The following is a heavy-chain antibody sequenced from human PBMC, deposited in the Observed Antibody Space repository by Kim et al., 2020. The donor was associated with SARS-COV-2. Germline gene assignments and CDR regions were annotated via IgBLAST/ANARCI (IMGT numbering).Heavy chain of an antibody. Sequence: GGSLRLSCAASGFTFSSYGMHWVRQAPGKGLEWVAVISYDGSNKYYADSVKGRFTISRDNSKNTLYLQMNSLRAEDTAVYYCAKGTWGGITMIVDYWGQGTLVTVSS. J-gene: IGHJ4*02. V-gene: IGHV3-30*18. CDR2: ISYDGSNK. CDR1: GFTFSSYG. CDR3: AKGTWGGITMIVDY. D-gene: IGHD3-22*01.